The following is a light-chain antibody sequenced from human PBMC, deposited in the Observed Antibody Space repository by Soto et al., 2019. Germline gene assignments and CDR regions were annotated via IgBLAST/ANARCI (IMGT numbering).Light chain of an antibody. CDR3: QQRGNGPCT. V-gene: IGKV3-11*01. CDR1: QSVSSY. CDR2: DAS. Sequence: EIVSTQFPPPLSLSPGERATLLCRDSQSVSSYLAWYQQKARQARRLLIYDASNRGAGIPGRFSGSGSGTDFTPTISSLATEALAVYYCQQRGNGPCTFGQGTKVDIK. J-gene: IGKJ1*01.